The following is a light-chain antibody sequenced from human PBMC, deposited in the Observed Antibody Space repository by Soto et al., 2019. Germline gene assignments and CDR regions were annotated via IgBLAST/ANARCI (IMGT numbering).Light chain of an antibody. CDR1: NIGSKS. V-gene: IGLV3-21*02. Sequence: SYELTQPPSVSVAPGQTARISCGGNNIGSKSVHWYQQRPGQAPVLVASDDSDRPSGIPERFSGSNSGITATLTISRVEAGDEADYYCQVWDTSRDPVVFGGGTKLTVL. CDR2: DDS. CDR3: QVWDTSRDPVV. J-gene: IGLJ2*01.